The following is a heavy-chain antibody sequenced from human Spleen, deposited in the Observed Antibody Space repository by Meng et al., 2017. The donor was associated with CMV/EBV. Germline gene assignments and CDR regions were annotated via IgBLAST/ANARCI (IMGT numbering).Heavy chain of an antibody. CDR3: ARGRDTAMVNVYYYGMDV. CDR1: GYSITSGFY. Sequence: SETLSLTCSVSGYSITSGFYWGWIRQPPGKGREWIAGIHHSGSTYYNPSLRSRLTISVDTSKNQFSLKLSSVTAADTAVYYCARGRDTAMVNVYYYGMDVWGQGTTVTVSS. CDR2: IHHSGST. J-gene: IGHJ6*02. D-gene: IGHD5-18*01. V-gene: IGHV4-38-2*01.